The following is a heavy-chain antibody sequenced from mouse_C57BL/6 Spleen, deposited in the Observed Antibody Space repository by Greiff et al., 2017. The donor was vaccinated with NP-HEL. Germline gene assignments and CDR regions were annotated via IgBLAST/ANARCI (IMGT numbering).Heavy chain of an antibody. CDR3: AREIDGYPPLYAMDY. D-gene: IGHD2-3*01. CDR2: INPNNGGT. V-gene: IGHV1-26*01. Sequence: EVQLQQSGPELVKPGASVKISCKAYGYTFTDYYMNWVKQSHGKSLEWIGDINPNNGGTSYNQKFKGKATLTVDKSSSTAYMERRSLTSEDSAVYYCAREIDGYPPLYAMDYWGQGTSVTVSS. J-gene: IGHJ4*01. CDR1: GYTFTDYY.